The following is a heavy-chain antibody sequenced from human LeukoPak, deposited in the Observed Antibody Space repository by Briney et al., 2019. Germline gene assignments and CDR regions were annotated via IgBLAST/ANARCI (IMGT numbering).Heavy chain of an antibody. Sequence: VASVKVSCKASGYTFTGYYMHWVRQAPGQGLEWMGWISAYNGNTNYAQKLQGRVTMTTDTSTSTAYMELRSLRSDDTAVYYCAVDSSGLTDYWGQGALVTVSS. V-gene: IGHV1-18*04. CDR3: AVDSSGLTDY. J-gene: IGHJ4*02. CDR2: ISAYNGNT. D-gene: IGHD3-22*01. CDR1: GYTFTGYY.